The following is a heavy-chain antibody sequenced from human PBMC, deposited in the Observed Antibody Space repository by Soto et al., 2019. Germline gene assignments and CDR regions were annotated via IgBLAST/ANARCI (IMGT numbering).Heavy chain of an antibody. CDR1: GFTFSSYG. Sequence: GGSLRLSCAASGFTFSSYGMHWVRQAPGKGLEWVAVIWDSGSNKYYADSVKGRFTISRDNSKNTLYLQMNSLRAEDTAVYYCAKFSGWYPTDAFDIWGQGTMVTVSS. D-gene: IGHD6-19*01. CDR3: AKFSGWYPTDAFDI. J-gene: IGHJ3*02. V-gene: IGHV3-33*06. CDR2: IWDSGSNK.